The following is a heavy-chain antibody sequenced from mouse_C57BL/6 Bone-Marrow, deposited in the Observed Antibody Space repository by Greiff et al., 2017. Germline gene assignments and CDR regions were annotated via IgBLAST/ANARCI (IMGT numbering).Heavy chain of an antibody. CDR1: GYTFTSYG. CDR3: ASLITPVVANDY. V-gene: IGHV1-81*01. CDR2: IYPRSGNT. D-gene: IGHD1-1*01. J-gene: IGHJ2*01. Sequence: QVQLQQSGAELARPGASVKLSCKASGYTFTSYGISWVKQRTGQGLEWIGEIYPRSGNTYYNEKFKGKATLTADKSSSTAYMELRSLTSEDSAVYFCASLITPVVANDYWGQGTTLTVSS.